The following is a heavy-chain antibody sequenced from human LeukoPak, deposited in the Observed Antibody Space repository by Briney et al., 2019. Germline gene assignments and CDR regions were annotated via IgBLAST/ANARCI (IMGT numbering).Heavy chain of an antibody. D-gene: IGHD2-2*01. V-gene: IGHV3-48*01. J-gene: IGHJ4*02. CDR3: AREYRTAYFDY. CDR2: TSSSGSTI. Sequence: GGSLRLSCAASGFTFSSYSMNWVRQAPGKGLEWVSYTSSSGSTIYYADSVKGRFTISRDNAKNSLYLQMNSLRADDTAVYYCAREYRTAYFDYWGQGTLVTVSS. CDR1: GFTFSSYS.